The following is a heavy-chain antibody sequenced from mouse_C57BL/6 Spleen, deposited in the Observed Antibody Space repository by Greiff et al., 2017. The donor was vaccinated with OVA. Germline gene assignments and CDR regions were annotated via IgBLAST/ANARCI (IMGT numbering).Heavy chain of an antibody. CDR2: IYPGDGDT. CDR1: GYAFSSYW. J-gene: IGHJ2*01. V-gene: IGHV1-80*01. D-gene: IGHD1-1*01. CDR3: ARFWYYGSSYYFDY. Sequence: VQLQQSGAELVKPGASVKISCKASGYAFSSYWMNWVKQRPGKGLEWIGQIYPGDGDTNYNGKFKGKATLTADKSSSTAYMQLSSLTSEDSAVYFCARFWYYGSSYYFDYWGQGTTLTVSS.